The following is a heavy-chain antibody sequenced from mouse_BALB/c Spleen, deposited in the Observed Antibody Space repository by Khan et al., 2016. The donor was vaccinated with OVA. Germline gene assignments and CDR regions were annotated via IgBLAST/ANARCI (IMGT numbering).Heavy chain of an antibody. Sequence: QIQLVQSGADLMKPGASVKISCKAAGYTFSGYWIVWIKQRPGHGLEWIGEILPGSGSINFNEKFMGKATFTSDASSNTVYMQVSSLTSEDSAVYYCARKDSSGNKYYCYFDVWGAGTTVTVSS. V-gene: IGHV1-9*01. D-gene: IGHD1-1*01. J-gene: IGHJ1*01. CDR1: GYTFSGYW. CDR3: ARKDSSGNKYYCYFDV. CDR2: ILPGSGSI.